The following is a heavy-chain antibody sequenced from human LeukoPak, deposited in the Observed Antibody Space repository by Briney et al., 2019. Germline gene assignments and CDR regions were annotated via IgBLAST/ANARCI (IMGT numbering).Heavy chain of an antibody. D-gene: IGHD7-27*01. CDR2: INHSGST. J-gene: IGHJ4*02. CDR3: ARRLRWGSNYFDY. CDR1: NYSISSGYY. Sequence: SETLSLTCSVSNYSISSGYYWSWIRQPPGKGLEWIGEINHSGSTNYNPSLKSRVTISVDTSKNQFSLKLSSVTAADTAVYYCARRLRWGSNYFDYWGQGTLVTVSS. V-gene: IGHV4-38-2*02.